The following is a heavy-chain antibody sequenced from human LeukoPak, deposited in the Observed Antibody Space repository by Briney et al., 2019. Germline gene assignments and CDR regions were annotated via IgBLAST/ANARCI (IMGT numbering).Heavy chain of an antibody. CDR1: GGTFSSYA. CDR2: IIPIFGTA. D-gene: IGHD3-10*01. Sequence: SVTVSCTASGGTFSSYAISWVRQAPGQGPEWMGGIIPIFGTANYAQKFQGRVTITADESTSTAYMELSSLRSEDTAVYYCARERYGSGSYHYWGQGTLVTVSS. J-gene: IGHJ4*02. CDR3: ARERYGSGSYHY. V-gene: IGHV1-69*13.